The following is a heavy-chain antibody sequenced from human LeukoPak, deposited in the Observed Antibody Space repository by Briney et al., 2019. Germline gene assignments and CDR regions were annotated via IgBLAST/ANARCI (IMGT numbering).Heavy chain of an antibody. CDR1: GFTFSSFE. D-gene: IGHD2-8*02. V-gene: IGHV3-48*03. CDR2: ISNSGGTI. J-gene: IGHJ4*02. CDR3: ARSWSRKAPFDY. Sequence: GRSLRLSCAASGFTFSSFEMNWVRQAPGKGLEWISYISNSGGTIYYPDSVKGRFTISRDDAKNSLYLQMNSLRAEDTAVYYCARSWSRKAPFDYWGQGTLVTVSS.